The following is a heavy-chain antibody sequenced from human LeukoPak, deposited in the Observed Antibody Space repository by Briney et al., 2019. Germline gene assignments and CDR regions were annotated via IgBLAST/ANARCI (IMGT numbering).Heavy chain of an antibody. CDR3: ARGGVVAGGLDY. V-gene: IGHV1-69*10. J-gene: IGHJ4*02. CDR1: GGSFSSYA. Sequence: ASVKVSCKTSGGSFSSYAISWVRQAPGQGLEFLGVFVPSFAITNYAQKFQGRVTITADKSTRTVYMELRSLRSEDTAVYYCARGGVVAGGLDYWGQGTLVTVSS. CDR2: FVPSFAIT. D-gene: IGHD2-15*01.